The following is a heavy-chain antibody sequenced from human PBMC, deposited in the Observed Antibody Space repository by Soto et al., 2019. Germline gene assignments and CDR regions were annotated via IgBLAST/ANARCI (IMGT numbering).Heavy chain of an antibody. CDR1: GFTFSSYW. D-gene: IGHD1-1*01. Sequence: GGSLRLSCAASGFTFSSYWMSWVRQAPGKGLEWVANIKQDGSEKYYVDSVKGRFTISRDNAKNSLYLQMNILRAEDTAVYYCAIYNWNDGGDAFDIWGQGTMVTVSS. CDR2: IKQDGSEK. CDR3: AIYNWNDGGDAFDI. V-gene: IGHV3-7*01. J-gene: IGHJ3*02.